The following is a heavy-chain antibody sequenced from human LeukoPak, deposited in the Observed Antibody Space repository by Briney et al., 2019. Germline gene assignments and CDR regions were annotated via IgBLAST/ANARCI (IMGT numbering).Heavy chain of an antibody. CDR3: ARGLDIGWFDP. V-gene: IGHV3-11*05. Sequence: PGGSLRLSCVASGFTFRDYYMSWIRRAPGKGLEWVSYISSSSSYIDYADSVKGRFTISRDNAKNSLHLQMKSLRAEDTAVYYCARGLDIGWFDPWGQGTLVTVSS. CDR2: ISSSSSYI. CDR1: GFTFRDYY. J-gene: IGHJ5*02. D-gene: IGHD6-19*01.